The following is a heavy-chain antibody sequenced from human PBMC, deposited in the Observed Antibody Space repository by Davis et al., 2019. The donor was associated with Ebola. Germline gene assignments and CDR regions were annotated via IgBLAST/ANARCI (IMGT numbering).Heavy chain of an antibody. V-gene: IGHV4-59*11. D-gene: IGHD3-10*01. CDR3: ARDSSGSPYGGLDV. CDR2: IYYNGRI. CDR1: GGSISSHY. Sequence: SETLSLTCTVSGGSISSHYWSWIRQPPGKGLEWIGYIYYNGRINYNPSLKSRIFISVDTSKNQFSLKLNSVTAADTAVYYCARDSSGSPYGGLDVWGQGITVTVPS. J-gene: IGHJ6*02.